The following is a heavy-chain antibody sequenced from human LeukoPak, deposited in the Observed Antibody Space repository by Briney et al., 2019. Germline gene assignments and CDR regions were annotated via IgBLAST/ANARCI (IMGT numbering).Heavy chain of an antibody. D-gene: IGHD3-10*01. CDR2: ISAYNGNT. V-gene: IGHV1-18*01. J-gene: IGHJ4*02. CDR3: AVGGYYYGSWSYVDH. CDR1: GYTFTSYG. Sequence: GASVKVSCKASGYTFTSYGMSWVRQAPGQGLEWMGWISAYNGNTNYAQKLQGRVTMTTDTSTSTAYMELRSLRSDDTAVYYCAVGGYYYGSWSYVDHWGQGTLVTVSS.